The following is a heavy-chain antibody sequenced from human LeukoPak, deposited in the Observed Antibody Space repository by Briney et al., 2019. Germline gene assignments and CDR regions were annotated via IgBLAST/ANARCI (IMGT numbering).Heavy chain of an antibody. CDR2: ISSSGSTI. D-gene: IGHD6-13*01. CDR1: GFTFSDYY. CDR3: ARDYGGKIAAAGTDWFDP. V-gene: IGHV3-11*01. J-gene: IGHJ5*02. Sequence: GGSLRLSCAASGFTFSDYYMSWIRQAPGKGLEWVSYISSSGSTIYYADSVKGRFTISRDNAKNSLYLQMNSLRAEDTAVYYCARDYGGKIAAAGTDWFDPWGQGTLVTVSS.